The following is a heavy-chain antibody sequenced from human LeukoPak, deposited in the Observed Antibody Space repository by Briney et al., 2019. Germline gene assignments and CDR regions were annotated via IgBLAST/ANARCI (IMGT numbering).Heavy chain of an antibody. J-gene: IGHJ4*02. Sequence: PGGSLRLSCAASGFTVSGHYMSWVRQAPGKGLEWLSAIYTGGDTYYADSVRGRFTISRDNSKKTLYLQMNSLTVEDTAVYCCTRDRPYGGVGDFDYWGQGTLVTVCS. CDR3: TRDRPYGGVGDFDY. CDR1: GFTVSGHY. CDR2: IYTGGDT. D-gene: IGHD3-16*01. V-gene: IGHV3-66*01.